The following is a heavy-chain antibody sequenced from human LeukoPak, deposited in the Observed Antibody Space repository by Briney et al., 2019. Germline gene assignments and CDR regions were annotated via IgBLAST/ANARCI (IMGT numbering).Heavy chain of an antibody. CDR1: GFTFNNYW. J-gene: IGHJ6*02. CDR3: ARGMDV. V-gene: IGHV3-7*03. CDR2: INQDGSKK. Sequence: GGSLGLSCAASGFTFNNYWMNWVRQAPGKGLEWVANINQDGSKKYYVDSVKGRFTISRDNAKNSLYLQMNSLRAEDTAVYYCARGMDVWGQGTTVTVSS.